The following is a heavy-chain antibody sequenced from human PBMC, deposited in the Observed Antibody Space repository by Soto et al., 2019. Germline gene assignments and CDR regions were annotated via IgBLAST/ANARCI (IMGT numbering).Heavy chain of an antibody. CDR2: IYHSGST. Sequence: SETLSLTCAVSGGSISSSNWWSWVRQPPGKGLEWIGEIYHSGSTNYNPSLKSRVTISVDKSKNQFSLKLSSVTAADTAVYYCARGEDDILTGYLGYYGMDVWGQGTTVTV. CDR1: GGSISSSNW. CDR3: ARGEDDILTGYLGYYGMDV. V-gene: IGHV4-4*02. J-gene: IGHJ6*02. D-gene: IGHD3-9*01.